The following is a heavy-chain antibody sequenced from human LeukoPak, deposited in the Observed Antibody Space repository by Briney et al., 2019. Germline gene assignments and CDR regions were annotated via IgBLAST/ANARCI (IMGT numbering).Heavy chain of an antibody. CDR2: ISGSGGST. J-gene: IGHJ4*02. D-gene: IGHD5-12*01. CDR3: ASQVSGYYFFDS. V-gene: IGHV3-23*01. Sequence: GGSLRLSCAASGFTFSSYAMSWVRQAPGKGLEWVSAISGSGGSTYYADSVKGRFTISRDNSKNTLYLQMNSLSVEDTAVYFCASQVSGYYFFDSWGQGTLVTVSS. CDR1: GFTFSSYA.